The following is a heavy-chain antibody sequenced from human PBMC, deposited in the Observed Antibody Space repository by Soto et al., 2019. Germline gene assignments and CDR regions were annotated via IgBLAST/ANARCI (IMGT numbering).Heavy chain of an antibody. CDR1: GGSFGNSA. V-gene: IGHV1-69*01. CDR2: FIPVYRTL. CDR3: ARGVFWIGYFTVDP. Sequence: QVQLVQSGAEVKKPGSSVKVSCKASGGSFGNSAINWVRQTPGQGLEWLGGFIPVYRTLNYAQKFQGRVTITADESTGTAYMTRSSLESDDTAVFYCARGVFWIGYFTVDPGGQGTRVTVSS. J-gene: IGHJ5*02. D-gene: IGHD3-3*01.